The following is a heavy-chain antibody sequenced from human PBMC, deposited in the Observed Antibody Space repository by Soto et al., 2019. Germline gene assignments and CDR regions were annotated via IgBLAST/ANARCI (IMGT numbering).Heavy chain of an antibody. Sequence: GGSLRLSCAASGFTFRNYGMNWVRQAPGKGLEWVSYIGIGSSTKYYADSVKGRFTISRDNAKNSLYLQMNSLRAEDTAVYYCARGGGPFINSVTNPFDYWGQGTLVTVSS. D-gene: IGHD4-17*01. CDR2: IGIGSSTK. V-gene: IGHV3-48*01. CDR3: ARGGGPFINSVTNPFDY. CDR1: GFTFRNYG. J-gene: IGHJ4*02.